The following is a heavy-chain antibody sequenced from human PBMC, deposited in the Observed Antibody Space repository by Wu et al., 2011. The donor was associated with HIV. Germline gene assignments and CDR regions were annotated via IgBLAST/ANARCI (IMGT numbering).Heavy chain of an antibody. CDR3: AKEASAGTFDY. CDR2: INPSSNDT. V-gene: IGHV1-2*02. Sequence: QVQLVQSGAEVKKPGSSVKVSCKASGGTFSNTAVSWVRQAPGQGLEWMGWINPSSNDTNYAQKFQGRVTMTRDTSINTAYMELSRLRSGDTAIYFCAKEASAGTFDYWGQGTLVTVS. J-gene: IGHJ4*02. CDR1: GGTFSNTA. D-gene: IGHD6-13*01.